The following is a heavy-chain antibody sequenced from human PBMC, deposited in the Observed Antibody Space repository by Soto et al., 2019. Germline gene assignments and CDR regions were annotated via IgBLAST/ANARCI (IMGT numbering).Heavy chain of an antibody. CDR1: GFTFSSYA. D-gene: IGHD2-15*01. V-gene: IGHV3-64*01. Sequence: PGGSLRLSCAASGFTFSSYAMHWVRQAPGKGLEYVSAISSNGGSTYYANSVKGRFTISRDNSKNTLYLQMGSLRAEDMAVYYCARDHKSGYCSGGSCYGTTDYWGQGTLVTVSS. CDR2: ISSNGGST. CDR3: ARDHKSGYCSGGSCYGTTDY. J-gene: IGHJ4*02.